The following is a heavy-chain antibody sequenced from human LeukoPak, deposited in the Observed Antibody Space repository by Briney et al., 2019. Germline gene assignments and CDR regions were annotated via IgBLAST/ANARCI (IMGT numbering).Heavy chain of an antibody. V-gene: IGHV1-8*03. Sequence: ASVKVSCKASGYTFTSYDINWVRQATGQGLEWMGWMNPNSGNTGYAQKFQGRGTITRNASTSTAYMELSSLRSEDTAVYYCARVEGGGRRLYKLLLGYWGQGTLVTVSS. CDR3: ARVEGGGRRLYKLLLGY. CDR1: GYTFTSYD. J-gene: IGHJ4*02. D-gene: IGHD2-2*01. CDR2: MNPNSGNT.